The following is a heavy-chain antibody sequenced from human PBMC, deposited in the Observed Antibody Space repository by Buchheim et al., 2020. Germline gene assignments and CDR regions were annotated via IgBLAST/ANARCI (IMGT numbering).Heavy chain of an antibody. Sequence: EVQLLESGGKLVQPGGSLRLSCSASGFTFASYAMSWVRQVPGKGLEWVSSITASGAGTHNADSVKGRFTISRDNFKKTVYLQMNSLTGEDTAIYYCAKQSSSHYFYYYMDVWGTGTT. CDR3: AKQSSSHYFYYYMDV. J-gene: IGHJ6*03. CDR2: ITASGAGT. V-gene: IGHV3-23*01. D-gene: IGHD6-19*01. CDR1: GFTFASYA.